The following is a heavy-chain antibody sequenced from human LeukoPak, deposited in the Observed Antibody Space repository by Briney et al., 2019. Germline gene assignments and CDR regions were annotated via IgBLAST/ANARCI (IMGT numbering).Heavy chain of an antibody. Sequence: GGSLRLSCPASGFTFSNYNMNWVRQAPGKGLEWVSSITSNSEYIYYADSVKGRFTISRDNAKYSLYLQMNSLRAEDTALYYCARSLLPSAFGYWGQGALVTVSS. J-gene: IGHJ4*02. CDR2: ITSNSEYI. CDR1: GFTFSNYN. D-gene: IGHD2-2*01. CDR3: ARSLLPSAFGY. V-gene: IGHV3-21*01.